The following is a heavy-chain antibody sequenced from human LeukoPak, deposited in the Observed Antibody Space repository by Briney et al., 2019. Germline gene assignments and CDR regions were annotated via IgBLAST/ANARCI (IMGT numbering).Heavy chain of an antibody. Sequence: SETESLTCTVSSGSIRNSNYYWRWIRQPPGKGLEWIGSVFYDGSSDYNPSLKSRVTISVDTSKNQFSLKLSSVTAADTAVYYCARGLRSSSWYPSPHYYYYYMDVWGKGTTVTVSS. D-gene: IGHD6-13*01. V-gene: IGHV4-39*07. CDR2: VFYDGSS. CDR1: SGSIRNSNYY. CDR3: ARGLRSSSWYPSPHYYYYYMDV. J-gene: IGHJ6*03.